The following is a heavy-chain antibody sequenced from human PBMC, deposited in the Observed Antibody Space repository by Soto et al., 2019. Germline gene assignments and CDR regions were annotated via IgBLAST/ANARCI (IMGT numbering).Heavy chain of an antibody. CDR1: GYSFTSYL. CDR2: IDPSDSYT. Sequence: XDCLKISFKGSGYSFTSYLISWVRQMPGKGLEWMGRIDPSDSYTNYSPSFQGHVTISADKSISTAYLQWSSLKASDTAMYYCARSVGRHCSSTSCYTWRYWGQGTLVTASS. CDR3: ARSVGRHCSSTSCYTWRY. J-gene: IGHJ4*02. D-gene: IGHD2-2*02. V-gene: IGHV5-10-1*01.